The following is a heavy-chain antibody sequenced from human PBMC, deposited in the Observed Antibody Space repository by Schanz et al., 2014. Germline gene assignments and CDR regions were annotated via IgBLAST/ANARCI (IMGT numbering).Heavy chain of an antibody. J-gene: IGHJ4*02. D-gene: IGHD3-10*01. Sequence: EVQLAESGGGLVQPGGSLRLSCAASGFAFSSFAMTWVRQAPGKGLEWVSVIGVDGTTTYYADSVKGRFTISRDNSKNTVHRQMNSLRTEDTAVYYCGRDGFFAFDYWGQGTLVTVSS. CDR3: GRDGFFAFDY. CDR1: GFAFSSFA. CDR2: IGVDGTTT. V-gene: IGHV3-23*04.